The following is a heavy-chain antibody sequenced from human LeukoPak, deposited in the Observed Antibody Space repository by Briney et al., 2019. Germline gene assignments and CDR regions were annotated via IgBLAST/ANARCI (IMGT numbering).Heavy chain of an antibody. CDR3: ARDSGVGASWHPFDY. V-gene: IGHV1-2*02. Sequence: ASVKVSCKASGYTFTGYYMHWVRQAPGQGLEWMGWINPNSGGTNYAQKFQGRVTLTRDTSISTSYMELSRLRSDDMAVYYCARDSGVGASWHPFDYWGQGTLVTVSS. CDR1: GYTFTGYY. D-gene: IGHD1-26*01. CDR2: INPNSGGT. J-gene: IGHJ4*02.